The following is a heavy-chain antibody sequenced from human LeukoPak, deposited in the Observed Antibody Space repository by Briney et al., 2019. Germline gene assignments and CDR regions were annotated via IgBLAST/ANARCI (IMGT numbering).Heavy chain of an antibody. CDR3: SRGSGISYGGIDY. J-gene: IGHJ4*02. D-gene: IGHD5-18*01. V-gene: IGHV1-2*02. Sequence: ASVKVSCKASGYTFSGYYLHWVRQAPRQGLEWMGWIHPKSGDTKYAPKFLGRVTLTRDTSATIVYMDLTWLTSDDTAVYYCSRGSGISYGGIDYWGQGTLVTVSS. CDR2: IHPKSGDT. CDR1: GYTFSGYY.